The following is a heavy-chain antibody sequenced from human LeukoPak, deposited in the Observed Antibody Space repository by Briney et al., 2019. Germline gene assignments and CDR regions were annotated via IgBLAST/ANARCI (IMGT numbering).Heavy chain of an antibody. CDR1: GGSISSSSYY. Sequence: SETLSLTCTVSGGSISSSSYYWGWIRQPPGKGLEWIGSIYYSGSTYYNPSLKSRVTISVDTSKNQFSLKLSSVTAADTAVYYCARPHRYYDSSGYYSRWAGFDPWGQGTLVTVSS. V-gene: IGHV4-39*01. CDR3: ARPHRYYDSSGYYSRWAGFDP. CDR2: IYYSGST. D-gene: IGHD3-22*01. J-gene: IGHJ5*02.